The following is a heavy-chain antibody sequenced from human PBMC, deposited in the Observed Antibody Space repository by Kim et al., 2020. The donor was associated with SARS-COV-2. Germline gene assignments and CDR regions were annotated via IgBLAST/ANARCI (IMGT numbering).Heavy chain of an antibody. V-gene: IGHV4-31*03. J-gene: IGHJ4*02. CDR1: GGSISSGGYY. CDR3: ASAPGYDSSGYYGYFDY. D-gene: IGHD3-22*01. CDR2: IYYSGST. Sequence: SETLSLTCTVSGGSISSGGYYWSWIRQHPGKGLEWIGYIYYSGSTYYNPSLKSRVTISVDTSKNQFSLKLSSVTAADTAVYYCASAPGYDSSGYYGYFDYWGQGTLVTVSS.